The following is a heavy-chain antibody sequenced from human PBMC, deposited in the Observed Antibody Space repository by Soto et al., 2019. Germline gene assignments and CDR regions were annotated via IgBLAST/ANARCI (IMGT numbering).Heavy chain of an antibody. CDR3: ARIVSPGGIVLVPAAPGPWNWFDP. V-gene: IGHV4-4*07. J-gene: IGHJ5*02. D-gene: IGHD2-2*01. CDR2: IYTSGST. Sequence: SETLSLTWTVSGGSISSYYWSWIRQPAGKGLEWIGRIYTSGSTNYNPSLKSRVTMSVDTSKSQFSLKLSSVTAADTAVYYCARIVSPGGIVLVPAAPGPWNWFDPWGQGTLVTVTS. CDR1: GGSISSYY.